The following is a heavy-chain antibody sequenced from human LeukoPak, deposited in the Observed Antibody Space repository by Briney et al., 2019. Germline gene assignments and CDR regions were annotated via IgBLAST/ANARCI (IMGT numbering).Heavy chain of an antibody. CDR2: IYHSGST. Sequence: SQTLSLTCAVSGGSISSGGYFWRWIRQPPGKGLEWIGYIYHSGSTYYNPSLKSRVTISVDRSKNQFSLKLSSVTAADTAVYYCARHSYGDYVTFDYWGQGTLVTVSS. D-gene: IGHD4-17*01. V-gene: IGHV4-30-2*01. CDR3: ARHSYGDYVTFDY. CDR1: GGSISSGGYF. J-gene: IGHJ4*02.